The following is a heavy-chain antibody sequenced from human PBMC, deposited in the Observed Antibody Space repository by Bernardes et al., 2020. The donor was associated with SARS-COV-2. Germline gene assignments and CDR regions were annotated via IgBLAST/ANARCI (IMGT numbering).Heavy chain of an antibody. D-gene: IGHD1-26*01. Sequence: ASVKVSCKASGYTFTDYYFHWVRQAPGQGLEWMGWINPNSGDTNYAQKFQGRVTMTRDTSISTGYMELSRLTSDDTAVYYCASVTWSQHDGFDIRGQGTMVTVSS. J-gene: IGHJ3*02. V-gene: IGHV1-2*02. CDR3: ASVTWSQHDGFDI. CDR1: GYTFTDYY. CDR2: INPNSGDT.